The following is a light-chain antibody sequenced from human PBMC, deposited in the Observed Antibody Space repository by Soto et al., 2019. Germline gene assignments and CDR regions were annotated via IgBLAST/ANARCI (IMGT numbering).Light chain of an antibody. J-gene: IGKJ5*01. CDR3: QQYENSPIT. Sequence: EIVMTQSPATLSVSPGARATLSCRASQSVSSNLAWYQQKPGQAPRLLIYGASTRATGIPDRFSGTGSETDFTLTINRLEPEDFAVYYCQQYENSPITFGQGTRLEIK. V-gene: IGKV3D-15*02. CDR2: GAS. CDR1: QSVSSN.